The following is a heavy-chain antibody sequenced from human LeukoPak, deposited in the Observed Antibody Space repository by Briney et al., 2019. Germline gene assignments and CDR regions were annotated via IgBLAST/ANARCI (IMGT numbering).Heavy chain of an antibody. CDR2: ITGSGGST. CDR3: ARDERLLSFLK. CDR1: GFTFSTYW. V-gene: IGHV3-23*01. Sequence: PGGSLRLSCAASGFTFSTYWMTWVRQAPGKGLDWVSGITGSGGSTYYADSVKGRFTISRDNSKNTLYLQMNSLRAEDTAIYYCARDERLLSFLKWGQGTLVTVSS. D-gene: IGHD3-3*01. J-gene: IGHJ4*02.